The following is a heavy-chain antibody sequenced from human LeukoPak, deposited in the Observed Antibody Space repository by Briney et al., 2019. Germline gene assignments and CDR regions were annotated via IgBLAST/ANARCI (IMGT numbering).Heavy chain of an antibody. CDR2: IYYSGST. CDR3: ARMENSSGWPFDY. D-gene: IGHD6-19*01. Sequence: SETLSLTCTVSGGSVSSGSYYWTWIRQPPGKGLEWIGYIYYSGSTNYNPSLKSRVTISVDTSKNQFSLKLSSVTAADTAVYYCARMENSSGWPFDYWGQGTLVTVSS. J-gene: IGHJ4*02. CDR1: GGSVSSGSYY. V-gene: IGHV4-61*01.